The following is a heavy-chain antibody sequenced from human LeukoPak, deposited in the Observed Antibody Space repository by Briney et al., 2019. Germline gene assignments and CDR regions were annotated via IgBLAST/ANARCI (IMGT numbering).Heavy chain of an antibody. Sequence: SETLSLTCVVSGGSINSGDYYWSWIRQHPGKGLEWIGYIYYTGTTDYNPSLKSRVTISIDTSNNQFALRLRSVTAADTAVYYCARVQLALLLLGWIDPWGQGTLVTVSS. CDR3: ARVQLALLLLGWIDP. CDR2: IYYTGTT. J-gene: IGHJ5*02. CDR1: GGSINSGDYY. V-gene: IGHV4-31*02. D-gene: IGHD1-7*01.